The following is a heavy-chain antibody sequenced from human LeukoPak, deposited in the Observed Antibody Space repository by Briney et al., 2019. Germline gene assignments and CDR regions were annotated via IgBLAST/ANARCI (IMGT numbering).Heavy chain of an antibody. D-gene: IGHD6-19*01. CDR2: IYYSGST. Sequence: SQTLSLTCTVSGGSISSGGYYWSWLRQHPGKGLEWIGYIYYSGSTYYNPSLKSRVTISVDTSKNQFSLKLSSVTAADTAVYYCARDPLIAVAGTSAWGQGTLVTVSS. J-gene: IGHJ5*02. CDR3: ARDPLIAVAGTSA. CDR1: GGSISSGGYY. V-gene: IGHV4-31*03.